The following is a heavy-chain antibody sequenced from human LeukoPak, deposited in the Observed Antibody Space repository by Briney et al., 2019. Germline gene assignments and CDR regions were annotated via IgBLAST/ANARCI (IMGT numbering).Heavy chain of an antibody. CDR3: ARLDTSWAGPRY. J-gene: IGHJ4*02. Sequence: GASLQISCKGSGSSFTSYWIGWVRQLPGKGLEWMGIIYPGDSDTRYSPSFQGQVTISADKSISTAYLQWSSLKASDTAMYYCARLDTSWAGPRYWGQGTLVTVSS. CDR1: GSSFTSYW. D-gene: IGHD5-18*01. CDR2: IYPGDSDT. V-gene: IGHV5-51*01.